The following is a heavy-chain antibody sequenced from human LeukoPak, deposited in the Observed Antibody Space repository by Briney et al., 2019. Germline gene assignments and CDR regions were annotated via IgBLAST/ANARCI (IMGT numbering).Heavy chain of an antibody. V-gene: IGHV3-23*01. CDR2: IGGRDSGT. CDR1: GFISSNYA. J-gene: IGHJ4*02. Sequence: GGSLRLSCAASGFISSNYAMSWVRQAPGKGLEWVSAIGGRDSGTYYADSVRGRFTVSRDDPKNTLCLQMNTLRAEDTAVYYCAKWGDYDILTGYYDSDYWGQGALVTVSS. CDR3: AKWGDYDILTGYYDSDY. D-gene: IGHD3-9*01.